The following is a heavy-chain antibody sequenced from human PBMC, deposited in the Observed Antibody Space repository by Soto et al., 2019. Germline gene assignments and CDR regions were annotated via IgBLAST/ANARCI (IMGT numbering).Heavy chain of an antibody. Sequence: SETLSLTCTVSGGSMSSYYWTWIRQPAGKGLEWIGRVYSSGGTHYNPSLKSRVTISLDTSKNQFSLRLLSVTDADTAVYYCARGQRFSDWFDPWGQGTLVTVSS. CDR1: GGSMSSYY. D-gene: IGHD3-3*01. CDR2: VYSSGGT. V-gene: IGHV4-4*07. J-gene: IGHJ5*02. CDR3: ARGQRFSDWFDP.